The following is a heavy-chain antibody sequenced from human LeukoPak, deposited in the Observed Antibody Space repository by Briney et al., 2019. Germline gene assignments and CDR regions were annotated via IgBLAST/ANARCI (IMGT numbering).Heavy chain of an antibody. J-gene: IGHJ6*03. Sequence: GGSLRLSCAASGFTFSSYSMNWVRQAPGKGLEWVSSISSSSSYKYYADSLKGRFTISRDNAKNSLYLQVNSLRAEDTAVYYCAREGGYSGYDTYYYYYLDVWGKGTTVTVSS. CDR1: GFTFSSYS. D-gene: IGHD5-12*01. CDR3: AREGGYSGYDTYYYYYLDV. V-gene: IGHV3-21*01. CDR2: ISSSSSYK.